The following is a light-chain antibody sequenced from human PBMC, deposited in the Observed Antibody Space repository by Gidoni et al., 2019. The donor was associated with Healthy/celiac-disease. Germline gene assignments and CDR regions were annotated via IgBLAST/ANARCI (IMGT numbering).Light chain of an antibody. J-gene: IGKJ2*01. V-gene: IGKV3-15*01. Sequence: EIVMTQSPATLSVSPGERATLSCRLSQSVSSNLAWYQQKPGQAPRLLIYGASTRATGIPARFSGSGSGTEFTLTISSLQSEDFAVYYCQQYNNWPYTFGQGTKMEIK. CDR3: QQYNNWPYT. CDR2: GAS. CDR1: QSVSSN.